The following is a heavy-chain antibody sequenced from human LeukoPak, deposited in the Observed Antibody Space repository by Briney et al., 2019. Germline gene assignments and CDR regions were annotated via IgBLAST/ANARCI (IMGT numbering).Heavy chain of an antibody. D-gene: IGHD3-22*01. CDR3: ARDRSVRSTMIVKGGEFDY. Sequence: ASVKVSCKASGYTFTSYDINWVRQATGQGLEWMGWMNPNSGNTGYAQKFQGRVTMTRNTSISTAYMELSSLRSEDTAVYYCARDRSVRSTMIVKGGEFDYWGQGTLVTVSS. V-gene: IGHV1-8*01. J-gene: IGHJ4*02. CDR2: MNPNSGNT. CDR1: GYTFTSYD.